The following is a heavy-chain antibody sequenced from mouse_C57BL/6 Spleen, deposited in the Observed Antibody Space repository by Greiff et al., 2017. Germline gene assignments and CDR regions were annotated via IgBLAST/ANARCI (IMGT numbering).Heavy chain of an antibody. CDR3: AGGATGAFDY. D-gene: IGHD4-1*01. Sequence: QVQLQQPGAELVMPGASVKLSCKASGYTFTSYWMHWVKQRPGQGLEWIGEIDPSASYTNYNQKFKGKSTLTVDKSSSTAYMPLSSLTSEDSAVYYCAGGATGAFDYWGQGTTLTVSS. CDR2: IDPSASYT. CDR1: GYTFTSYW. V-gene: IGHV1-69*01. J-gene: IGHJ2*01.